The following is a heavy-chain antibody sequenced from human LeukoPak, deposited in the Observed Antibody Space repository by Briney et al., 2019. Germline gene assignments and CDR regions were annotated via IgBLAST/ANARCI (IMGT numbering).Heavy chain of an antibody. V-gene: IGHV3-49*04. Sequence: SGGSLRLSCTASGFTFGDYAMSWVRQAPGKGLEWVGFIRSKAYGGTTEYAASVKGRFTISRDDSKSIAYLQMNSLKTEDTAVYYCTRDLGPPIAVAGPLDYWGQGTLVTVSS. CDR3: TRDLGPPIAVAGPLDY. D-gene: IGHD6-19*01. J-gene: IGHJ4*02. CDR1: GFTFGDYA. CDR2: IRSKAYGGTT.